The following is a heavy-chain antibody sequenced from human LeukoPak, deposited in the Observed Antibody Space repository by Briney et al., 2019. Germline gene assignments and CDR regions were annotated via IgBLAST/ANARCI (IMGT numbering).Heavy chain of an antibody. Sequence: KSSETLSLTCTVSGGSISAYYWSWIRQPAGKGPEWIGRIHTGGTIYNPSLQSRVAISVDKSKNQISLRLNSVTAADTAIYYCVRDLDYWGQGTLVTVSS. V-gene: IGHV4-4*07. CDR1: GGSISAYY. J-gene: IGHJ4*02. CDR2: IHTGGT. CDR3: VRDLDY.